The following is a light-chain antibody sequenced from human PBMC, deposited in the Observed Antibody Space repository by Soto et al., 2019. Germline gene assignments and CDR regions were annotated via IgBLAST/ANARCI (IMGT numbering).Light chain of an antibody. CDR1: SSDVGGYKY. V-gene: IGLV2-8*01. J-gene: IGLJ1*01. CDR3: SSYAGSNNYV. CDR2: EVS. Sequence: QSALTQPPSASGSPGQSVTISCTGTSSDVGGYKYVSWYQQHPGKAPKVMIYEVSKRPSGVPNRFSGSKSGNTASLTVSGLQAEDEADYYCSSYAGSNNYVFGTGTKGTVL.